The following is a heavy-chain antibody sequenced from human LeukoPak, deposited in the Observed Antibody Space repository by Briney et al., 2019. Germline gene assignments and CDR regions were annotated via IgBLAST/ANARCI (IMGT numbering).Heavy chain of an antibody. CDR1: GYTCTSYG. V-gene: IGHV1-18*04. D-gene: IGHD3-16*02. J-gene: IGHJ4*02. Sequence: ASVKVSCKASGYTCTSYGISWVRQAPGQGLEWMGWISAYNGNTNYAQKLQGRVTMTTDTSTSTAYMELRSLRSDDTAVYYCARGADDYVWGSYRYITTGFDYWGQGTLVTVSS. CDR3: ARGADDYVWGSYRYITTGFDY. CDR2: ISAYNGNT.